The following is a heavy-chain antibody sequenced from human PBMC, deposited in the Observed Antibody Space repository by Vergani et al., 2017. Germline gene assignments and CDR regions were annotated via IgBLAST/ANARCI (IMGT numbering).Heavy chain of an antibody. J-gene: IGHJ6*02. CDR3: ARXPPTVTTFPPYYYDGRDV. Sequence: VQLLESGGGLVQPGGSLRLSCAASGFTFSSYGMHWVRQAPGKGLEWVAVISYDGSNKYYADSVKGRFTISRDNAKNSLYLQMNSLRAEDTAVYYCARXPPTVTTFPPYYYDGRDVWGQGSTVTVSS. V-gene: IGHV3-30*03. D-gene: IGHD4-17*01. CDR2: ISYDGSNK. CDR1: GFTFSSYG.